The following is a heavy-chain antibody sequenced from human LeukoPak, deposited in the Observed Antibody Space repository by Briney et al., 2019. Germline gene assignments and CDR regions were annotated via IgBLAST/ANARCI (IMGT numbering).Heavy chain of an antibody. V-gene: IGHV3-23*01. J-gene: IGHJ3*02. D-gene: IGHD3-3*01. CDR3: AKDLTYYDFWSVDAFDI. CDR1: GFTFSSYA. CDR2: ISGSGGST. Sequence: GGSLRLSCAASGFTFSSYAMSWVRQAPGKGLEWVSAISGSGGSTYYADSVKGRFTISRDNSKNTLYLQMNSLRAEDTAVYHCAKDLTYYDFWSVDAFDIWGQGTMVTVSS.